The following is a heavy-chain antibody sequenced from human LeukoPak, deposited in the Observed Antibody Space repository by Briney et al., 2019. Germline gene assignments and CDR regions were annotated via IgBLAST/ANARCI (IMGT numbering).Heavy chain of an antibody. Sequence: SETLSLTCTVSGGSISSYYWSWIRQPPGKGLEWIGDINHRGSANYNPSLKSRVSMSVDTSKNQFSLRLTSVTAADTAVYYCARRVIVVVPAANTTFDSWGQGTLVTVSS. D-gene: IGHD2-2*01. J-gene: IGHJ4*02. V-gene: IGHV4-59*04. CDR1: GGSISSYY. CDR2: INHRGSA. CDR3: ARRVIVVVPAANTTFDS.